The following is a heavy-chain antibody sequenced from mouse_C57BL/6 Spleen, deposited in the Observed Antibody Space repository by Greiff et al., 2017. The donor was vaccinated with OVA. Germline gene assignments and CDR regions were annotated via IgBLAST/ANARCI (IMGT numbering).Heavy chain of an antibody. Sequence: EVQVVESGGGLVKPGGSLKLSCAASGFTFSSYTMSWVRQTPEKRLEWVATISGGGGNTYYPDSVKGRFTISRDNAKNTLYLQMSSLRSEDTALYYCARLTTVVAHFDYWGQGTTLTVSS. CDR3: ARLTTVVAHFDY. V-gene: IGHV5-9*01. J-gene: IGHJ2*01. D-gene: IGHD1-1*01. CDR2: ISGGGGNT. CDR1: GFTFSSYT.